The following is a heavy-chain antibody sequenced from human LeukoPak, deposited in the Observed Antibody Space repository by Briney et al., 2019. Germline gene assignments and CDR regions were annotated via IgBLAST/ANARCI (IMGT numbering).Heavy chain of an antibody. J-gene: IGHJ4*02. Sequence: GGSLRLSCAASGFTFSSYGMHWVRQAPGKGLGWVAFIRYDGSNNYYADSVKGRFTISRDNSKNTLYLQMNSLRAEDTAVYYCAKDQDYYDSSGLDYWGQGTLVTVSS. CDR1: GFTFSSYG. CDR3: AKDQDYYDSSGLDY. CDR2: IRYDGSNN. D-gene: IGHD3-22*01. V-gene: IGHV3-30*02.